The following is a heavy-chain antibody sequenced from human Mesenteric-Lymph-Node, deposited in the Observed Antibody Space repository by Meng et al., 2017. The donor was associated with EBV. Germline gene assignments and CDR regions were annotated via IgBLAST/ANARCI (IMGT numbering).Heavy chain of an antibody. J-gene: IGHJ5*02. CDR2: ISTSGSTK. D-gene: IGHD6-19*01. CDR1: GITFSDYY. V-gene: IGHV3-11*01. CDR3: VRGYSSGWFDP. Sequence: QVQLVGSGGGLVKPGGSLRLSCAASGITFSDYYMSWIRQSPGKGLEWIAYISTSGSTKLYADSVKGRLTISRDNAKNSLFLQMNSLQVDDTAVYYCVRGYSSGWFDPWGQGTLVTVSS.